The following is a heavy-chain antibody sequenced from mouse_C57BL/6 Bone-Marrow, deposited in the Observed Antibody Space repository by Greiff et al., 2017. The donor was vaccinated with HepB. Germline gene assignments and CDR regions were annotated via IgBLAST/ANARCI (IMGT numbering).Heavy chain of an antibody. CDR1: GFTFSDYG. D-gene: IGHD1-1*01. Sequence: EVKVEESGGGLVKPGGSLKLSCAASGFTFSDYGMHWVRQAPEKGLEWVAYISSGSSTIYYADTVKGRFTISRDNAKNTLFLQMTSLRSEDTAMYYCASPTTVVERGYFDVWGTGTTVTVSS. V-gene: IGHV5-17*01. CDR2: ISSGSSTI. CDR3: ASPTTVVERGYFDV. J-gene: IGHJ1*03.